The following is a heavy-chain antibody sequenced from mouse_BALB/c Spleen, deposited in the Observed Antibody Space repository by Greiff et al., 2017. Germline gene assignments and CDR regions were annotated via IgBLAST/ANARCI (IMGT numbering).Heavy chain of an antibody. CDR1: GYTFTNYW. CDR2: IYPGGGYT. Sequence: QVHVKQSGAELVRPGTSVKMSCKAAGYTFTNYWIGWVKQRPGHGLEWIGDIYPGGGYTNYNEKFKGKATLTADTSSSTAYMQLSSLTSEDSAIYYCAREYGNYEDYYAMDYWGQGTSGTVSS. D-gene: IGHD2-10*02. V-gene: IGHV1-63*02. CDR3: AREYGNYEDYYAMDY. J-gene: IGHJ4*01.